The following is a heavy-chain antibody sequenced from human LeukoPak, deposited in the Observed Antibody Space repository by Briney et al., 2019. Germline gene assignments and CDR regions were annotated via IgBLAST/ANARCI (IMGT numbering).Heavy chain of an antibody. CDR2: ISPSGGST. CDR3: ATPLLPLPPYYYDSSGYYLGAFDI. CDR1: GYTFTSYY. V-gene: IGHV1-46*01. Sequence: ASVKVSCKASGYTFTSYYMHWVRQAPGQGLEWMGIISPSGGSTSYAQKFQGRVTMTRDTSTSTAYMELSSLRSEDTAVYYCATPLLPLPPYYYDSSGYYLGAFDIWGQGTMVTVSS. D-gene: IGHD3-22*01. J-gene: IGHJ3*02.